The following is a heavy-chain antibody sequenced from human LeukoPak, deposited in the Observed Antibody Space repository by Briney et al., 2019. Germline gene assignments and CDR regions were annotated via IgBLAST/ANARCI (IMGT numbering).Heavy chain of an antibody. V-gene: IGHV4-59*11. J-gene: IGHJ5*02. CDR3: ARGPGRSSWYVGWFDP. CDR1: GGSISSHY. CDR2: IYYSGST. Sequence: SETLSLTCTVSGGSISSHYWSWIRQPPGKGLEWIGYIYYSGSTNYNPSLKSRVTISVDTSKNQFSLKLSSVTAADTAVYYCARGPGRSSWYVGWFDPWGQGTLVTVSS. D-gene: IGHD6-13*01.